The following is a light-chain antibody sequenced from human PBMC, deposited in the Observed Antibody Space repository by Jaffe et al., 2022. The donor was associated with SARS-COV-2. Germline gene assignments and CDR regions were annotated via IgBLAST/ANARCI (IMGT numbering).Light chain of an antibody. CDR3: QQFDNVPLT. CDR2: EAS. V-gene: IGKV1-33*01. CDR1: QDIAKY. J-gene: IGKJ4*01. Sequence: DIRMTQSPSSLSASVGDRVTISCQASQDIAKYLNWYQQRPGKAPTLLIYEASNLGTGVPSRFSGTGSGTDFTLTISSLQPDDIATYFCQQFDNVPLTFGGGTKVEIE.